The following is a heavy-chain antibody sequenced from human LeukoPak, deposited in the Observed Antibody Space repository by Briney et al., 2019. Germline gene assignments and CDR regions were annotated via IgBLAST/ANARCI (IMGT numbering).Heavy chain of an antibody. D-gene: IGHD6-6*01. Sequence: SDTLSLTCTVSGGSISSYYWSWIRQPAGGGVEWIGRIYTSGSTNYNPSLKSRVTMSVDTSKNQFSLKLSSVTAADTAVYYCARDPVYISSAPWYYYGMDVWGQGTTVTVSS. V-gene: IGHV4-4*07. CDR2: IYTSGST. CDR3: ARDPVYISSAPWYYYGMDV. J-gene: IGHJ6*02. CDR1: GGSISSYY.